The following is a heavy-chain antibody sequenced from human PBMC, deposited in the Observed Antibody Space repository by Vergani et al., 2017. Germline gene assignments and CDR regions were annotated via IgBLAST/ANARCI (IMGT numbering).Heavy chain of an antibody. V-gene: IGHV4-61*02. CDR2: IYVSGIT. J-gene: IGHJ3*01. Sequence: QVQLQESGPGLVKPSQTLSLTCTVSGASINNDFYYWHWIRQPAGKGLEWIGRIYVSGITDYNSSLQSRVSMSVDTSKNQFSLTLTSVTAADTAVYYCARDSKQLRPRAFELWGQGTMVTVSS. CDR1: GASINNDFYY. D-gene: IGHD4-23*01. CDR3: ARDSKQLRPRAFEL.